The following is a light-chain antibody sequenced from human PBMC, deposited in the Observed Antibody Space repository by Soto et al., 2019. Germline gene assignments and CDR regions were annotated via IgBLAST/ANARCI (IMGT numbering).Light chain of an antibody. CDR1: SSDIGRYNL. Sequence: QSVPTQPASVSGSPGQSITISCTGTSSDIGRYNLVSWYQQHPGKPPKLMIYEATKRPSGVSNRFSGSKSGNTASLTISGLQAEDEADYYCSLYASTNTFMFGGGTKLTVL. CDR3: SLYASTNTFM. V-gene: IGLV2-23*02. J-gene: IGLJ3*02. CDR2: EAT.